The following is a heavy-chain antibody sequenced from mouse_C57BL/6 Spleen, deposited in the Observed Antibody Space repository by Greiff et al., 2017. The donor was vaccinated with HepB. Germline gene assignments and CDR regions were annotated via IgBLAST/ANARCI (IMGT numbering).Heavy chain of an antibody. CDR1: GFTFSSYT. CDR2: ISGGGGNT. D-gene: IGHD2-4*01. V-gene: IGHV5-9*01. Sequence: EVKLVESGGGLVKPGGSLNLSCAASGFTFSSYTMSWVRQTPEKGLGWVATISGGGGNTYYPASVKGRFTISRDNAKNTLYLQMSSLRSEDTALYYCARQIYYDYDVWFAYWGQGTLVTVSA. CDR3: ARQIYYDYDVWFAY. J-gene: IGHJ3*01.